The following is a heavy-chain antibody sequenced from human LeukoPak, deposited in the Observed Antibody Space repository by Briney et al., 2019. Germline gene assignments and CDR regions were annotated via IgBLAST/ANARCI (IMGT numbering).Heavy chain of an antibody. CDR1: GGSISSYY. D-gene: IGHD3-22*01. J-gene: IGHJ5*02. V-gene: IGHV4-59*01. CDR2: IYYSGST. CDR3: ARARSSGYYYGS. Sequence: PSETLSLTCTVSGGSISSYYWSWIRQPPGKGLEWIGYIYYSGSTNYNPSLKSRVTISVDTSKNQFSLKLSSVTAADTAVYYRARARSSGYYYGSWGQGTLVTVSS.